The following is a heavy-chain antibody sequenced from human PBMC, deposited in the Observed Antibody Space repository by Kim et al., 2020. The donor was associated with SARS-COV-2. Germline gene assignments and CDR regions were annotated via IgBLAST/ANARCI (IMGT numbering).Heavy chain of an antibody. Sequence: NYYSPSLKSRGTTTVETSKNQFSLKLSSVTAADTAVYYCARQVDSKHCDYWGQGTLVTVSS. CDR2: N. V-gene: IGHV4-39*01. J-gene: IGHJ4*02. D-gene: IGHD4-4*01. CDR3: ARQVDSKHCDY.